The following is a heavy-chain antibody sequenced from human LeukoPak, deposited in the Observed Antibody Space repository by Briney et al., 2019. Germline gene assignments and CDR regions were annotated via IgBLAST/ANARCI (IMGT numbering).Heavy chain of an antibody. J-gene: IGHJ3*02. Sequence: QSGGSLRLSCAASGFTFSSYAMSWVRQAPGKGLEWVSAISGSGGSTYYADSVKGRFTISRDNSKNTLYLQMNSLRAEDTAVYYCAKALGYCSGGSCYHKRGVDAFDIWGQGTMVTVSS. CDR3: AKALGYCSGGSCYHKRGVDAFDI. CDR2: ISGSGGST. CDR1: GFTFSSYA. D-gene: IGHD2-15*01. V-gene: IGHV3-23*01.